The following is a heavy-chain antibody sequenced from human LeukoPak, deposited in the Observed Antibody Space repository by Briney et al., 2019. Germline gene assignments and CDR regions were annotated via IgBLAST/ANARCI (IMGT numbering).Heavy chain of an antibody. V-gene: IGHV1-2*02. D-gene: IGHD6-19*01. CDR3: ARGRSSGPWGELDY. Sequence: ASVKVSCKASGYTFTGYYMHWVRQAPGQGLEWMGWINPNSGGTNYAQKFQGRVTMTRDTSISTAYMELSGLRSDDTAVYYCARGRSSGPWGELDYWGQGTLVTVSS. CDR1: GYTFTGYY. J-gene: IGHJ4*02. CDR2: INPNSGGT.